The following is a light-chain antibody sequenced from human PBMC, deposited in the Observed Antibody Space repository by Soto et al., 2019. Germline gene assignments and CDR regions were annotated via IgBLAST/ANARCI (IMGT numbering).Light chain of an antibody. Sequence: EIVLTQSPATLSLSPGERATLSCRASQSVGDCLAWYQQKPGQPPRLLISDASNRATGIPARFSGSGSGTDFTLTISSLEPEDFAVYYCQQRTSWPLTFGGGTKVDIK. CDR2: DAS. V-gene: IGKV3-11*01. CDR3: QQRTSWPLT. CDR1: QSVGDC. J-gene: IGKJ4*01.